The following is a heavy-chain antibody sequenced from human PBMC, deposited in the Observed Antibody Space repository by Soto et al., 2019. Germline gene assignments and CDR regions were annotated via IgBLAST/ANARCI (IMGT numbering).Heavy chain of an antibody. CDR3: ARDHARDYGDYGDY. V-gene: IGHV3-48*01. Sequence: EVQLVESGGGLVQPGESLRLSCAASGFTFSTYSMNWVRQAPWKGLEWLSFTSRTSSVIYYAYSVKGRFTISRDNAKNSLYLQMNRLRAEDTAVYYCARDHARDYGDYGDYWGQGTLVTVSS. CDR2: TSRTSSVI. J-gene: IGHJ4*02. D-gene: IGHD4-17*01. CDR1: GFTFSTYS.